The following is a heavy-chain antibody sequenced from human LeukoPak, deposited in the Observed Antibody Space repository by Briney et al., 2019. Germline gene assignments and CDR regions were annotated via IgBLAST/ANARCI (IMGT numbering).Heavy chain of an antibody. V-gene: IGHV4-38-2*02. D-gene: IGHD7-27*01. CDR3: ARDNWGTDYYYYMDV. J-gene: IGHJ6*03. Sequence: SETLSLTCTVSTYSISSGYYWGWIRQPPGKGLEWIGIIYHTGITYYNPSLKSRVTVSVDTSKNQFSLNLSSVTAADTAVYYCARDNWGTDYYYYMDVWGKGTTVTVSS. CDR1: TYSISSGYY. CDR2: IYHTGIT.